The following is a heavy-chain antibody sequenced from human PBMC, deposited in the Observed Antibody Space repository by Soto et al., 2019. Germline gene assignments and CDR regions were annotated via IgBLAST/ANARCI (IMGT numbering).Heavy chain of an antibody. Sequence: GASVKVSCKASGGTFSSYAISWVRQAPGQGLEWMGGIIPIFGTANYAQKFQGRVMITADESTSTAYMELSSLRSEDTAVYYCASPDGYNGLYYFDYWGQGTLVTVSS. CDR2: IIPIFGTA. J-gene: IGHJ4*02. V-gene: IGHV1-69*13. CDR1: GGTFSSYA. D-gene: IGHD5-12*01. CDR3: ASPDGYNGLYYFDY.